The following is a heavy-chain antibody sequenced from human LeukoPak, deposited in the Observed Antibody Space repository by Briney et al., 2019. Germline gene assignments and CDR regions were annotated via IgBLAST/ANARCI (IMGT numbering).Heavy chain of an antibody. Sequence: ASVKVSCKASGYTFTGYYMHWVRQAPGQGLEWIGWINPNSGGTNYAQKFQGRVTMTRDTSISTAYMELSRLRSDDTAVYYCAIAPYCSSTSCPNWFDPWGQGTLVTVSS. V-gene: IGHV1-2*02. CDR3: AIAPYCSSTSCPNWFDP. D-gene: IGHD2-2*01. CDR1: GYTFTGYY. J-gene: IGHJ5*02. CDR2: INPNSGGT.